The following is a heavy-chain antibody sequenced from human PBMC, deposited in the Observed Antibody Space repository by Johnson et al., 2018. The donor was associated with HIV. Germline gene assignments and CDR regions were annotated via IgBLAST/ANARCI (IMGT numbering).Heavy chain of an antibody. Sequence: VQLVESGGGLVQPGRSLRLSCAASGFTFDDYAMHWVRQAPGKGLEWVSGISWNSGRIGYADSVKGRFTISRDNAKNSLYLQMNSLRAEDTALYYCAKDMKGANGAFDIWGQGTMFTVSS. CDR1: GFTFDDYA. J-gene: IGHJ3*02. CDR2: ISWNSGRI. V-gene: IGHV3-9*01. D-gene: IGHD2-8*01. CDR3: AKDMKGANGAFDI.